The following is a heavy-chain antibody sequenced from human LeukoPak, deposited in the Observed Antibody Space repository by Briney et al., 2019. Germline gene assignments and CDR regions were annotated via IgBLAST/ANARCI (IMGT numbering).Heavy chain of an antibody. V-gene: IGHV3-33*06. J-gene: IGHJ4*02. D-gene: IGHD6-19*01. CDR2: IWYDGSNK. Sequence: GGSLRLSCAASGFTFSSYGMHWVRQAPGKGLEWVAVIWYDGSNKYYADSVKGRFTISRDNSKNTLYLQMNSLRAEGTAVYYCAKELGSGWSLRGLDYWGQGTLVTVSS. CDR3: AKELGSGWSLRGLDY. CDR1: GFTFSSYG.